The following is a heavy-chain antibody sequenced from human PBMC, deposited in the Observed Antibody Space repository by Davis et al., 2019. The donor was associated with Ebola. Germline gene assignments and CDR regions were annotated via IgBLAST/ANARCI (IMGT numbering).Heavy chain of an antibody. CDR1: GCSFSGYY. CDR2: INHSGST. CDR3: ARGPRSYYGSGSLGY. V-gene: IGHV4-34*01. J-gene: IGHJ4*02. Sequence: MPSETLSLTCAVYGCSFSGYYLSWIRQPPGTGLEWIAEINHSGSTNYNPSPKSRVTISVDTSKNQFSLKLSSVTAADTAVYYCARGPRSYYGSGSLGYWGQGTLVTVSS. D-gene: IGHD3-10*01.